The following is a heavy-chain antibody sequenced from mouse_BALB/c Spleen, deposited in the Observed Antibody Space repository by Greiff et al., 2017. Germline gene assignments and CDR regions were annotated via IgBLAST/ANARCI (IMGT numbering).Heavy chain of an antibody. CDR3: ARPYYGSSYWYFDV. CDR1: GYSFTDYN. V-gene: IGHV1S135*01. CDR2: IDPYNGGT. Sequence: EVQVVESGPELVKPGASVKVSCKASGYSFTDYNMYWVKQSHGKSLEWIGYIDPYNGGTSYNQKFKGKATLTVDKSSSTAYMQLSSLTSEDSAVYYCARPYYGSSYWYFDVWGAGTTVTVSS. J-gene: IGHJ1*01. D-gene: IGHD1-1*01.